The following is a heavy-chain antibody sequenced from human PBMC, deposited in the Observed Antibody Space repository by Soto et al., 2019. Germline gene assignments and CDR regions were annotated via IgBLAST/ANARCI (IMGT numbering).Heavy chain of an antibody. J-gene: IGHJ4*02. D-gene: IGHD3-22*01. V-gene: IGHV3-7*03. Sequence: GWSLRLSCAASGFTFSSYWMSWVRQAPGKGLEWVANIKQGGSEKYYVDSVKGRFTISRDNAKNSLYLQMNSLRAEDTAVYYCARGRHYYDSSGYYQYYFDYWGQGTLVTVSS. CDR1: GFTFSSYW. CDR2: IKQGGSEK. CDR3: ARGRHYYDSSGYYQYYFDY.